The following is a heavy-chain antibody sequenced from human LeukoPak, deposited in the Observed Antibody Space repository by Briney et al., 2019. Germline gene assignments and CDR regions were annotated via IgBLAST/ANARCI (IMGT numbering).Heavy chain of an antibody. CDR1: GFTFRDYA. Sequence: GRSLRLSCAASGFTFRDYAMHWVRQAPGKGLEWVSGLSWNSASIACADSVKGRFTISRDNAKNSLYLQMNSLRAEDTALYYCAKSLDSSSWYSFDYWGQGTLVTVSS. J-gene: IGHJ4*02. CDR2: LSWNSASI. V-gene: IGHV3-9*01. CDR3: AKSLDSSSWYSFDY. D-gene: IGHD6-13*01.